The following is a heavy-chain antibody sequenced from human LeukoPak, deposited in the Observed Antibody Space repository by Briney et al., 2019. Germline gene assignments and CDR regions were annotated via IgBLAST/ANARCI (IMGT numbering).Heavy chain of an antibody. CDR2: IDGTNSYT. Sequence: GGSLRLSCAASGFTLSDYYVTCIRQAPGKGLEWVSYIDGTNSYTNYADSVKGRFTIARDNAKNSLYLQMNSLRAEDTAVYYCAAFYYSAFFDYWGLGTLVTVSS. J-gene: IGHJ4*02. D-gene: IGHD3-10*01. CDR1: GFTLSDYY. CDR3: AAFYYSAFFDY. V-gene: IGHV3-11*03.